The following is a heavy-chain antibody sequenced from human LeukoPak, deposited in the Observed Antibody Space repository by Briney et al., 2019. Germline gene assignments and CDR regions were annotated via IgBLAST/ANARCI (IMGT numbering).Heavy chain of an antibody. D-gene: IGHD3-22*01. V-gene: IGHV3-23*01. CDR3: ARDFGIYYYDSSGYYPFDY. CDR1: GFTFSSYA. J-gene: IGHJ4*02. Sequence: GGSLRLSCAASGFTFSSYAMSWVRQAPGKGLEWVSGISGSGGGTYYADSVKGRFTISRDNSKNTLYLQMNSLRAEDTAVYYCARDFGIYYYDSSGYYPFDYWGQGTLVTVSS. CDR2: ISGSGGGT.